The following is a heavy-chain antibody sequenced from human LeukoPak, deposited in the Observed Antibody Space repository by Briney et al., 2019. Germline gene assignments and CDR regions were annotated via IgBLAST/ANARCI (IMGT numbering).Heavy chain of an antibody. D-gene: IGHD5-18*01. Sequence: SETLSLTCTVSGGSISSSSYYWGWIRQPPGKGLEWIGRIYTSGSTNYNPSLKSRVTMSVDTSKNQLSLKLSSVTAADTAVYYCARDCGYSYGYMDWGQGTLVTVSS. CDR1: GGSISSSSYY. J-gene: IGHJ4*02. V-gene: IGHV4-39*07. CDR2: IYTSGST. CDR3: ARDCGYSYGYMD.